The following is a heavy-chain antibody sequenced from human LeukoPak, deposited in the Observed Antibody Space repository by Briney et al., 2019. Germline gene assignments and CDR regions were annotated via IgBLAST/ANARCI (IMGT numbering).Heavy chain of an antibody. CDR3: ARYPYSTSSWSDP. V-gene: IGHV3-66*01. D-gene: IGHD6-6*01. J-gene: IGHJ5*02. CDR2: LYSGGGT. Sequence: GGSLRLSCAASGLTVSSDYMSCARQPPGKGLEWVSVLYSGGGTYYADSVRGRFTISRDNYKNTLYLQLNSLRAEDTAVYYCARYPYSTSSWSDPWGQGTLVTVSS. CDR1: GLTVSSDY.